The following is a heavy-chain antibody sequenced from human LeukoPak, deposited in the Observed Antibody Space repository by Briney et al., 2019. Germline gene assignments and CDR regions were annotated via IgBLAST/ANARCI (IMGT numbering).Heavy chain of an antibody. Sequence: GGSLRLSCVASGFTFSSYSMSWVRQAPWKGLEWVSYIDTSSSTIYYADSVKDRFTVSRDNAKNSLYLQMKSLRAEDTTVYYCARDMGYSGSWPGYFDYWGQGVLVTVSS. V-gene: IGHV3-48*04. CDR2: IDTSSSTI. J-gene: IGHJ4*02. CDR1: GFTFSSYS. CDR3: ARDMGYSGSWPGYFDY. D-gene: IGHD1-26*01.